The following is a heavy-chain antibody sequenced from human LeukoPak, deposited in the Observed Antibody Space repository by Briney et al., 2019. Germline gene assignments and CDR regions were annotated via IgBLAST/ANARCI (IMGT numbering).Heavy chain of an antibody. V-gene: IGHV3-23*01. CDR1: GFTFSSYA. CDR3: AQDQGYSSGWFTYGRYYYYYYMDV. CDR2: IRGSDLRT. J-gene: IGHJ6*03. D-gene: IGHD6-19*01. Sequence: GGSLRLSCAASGFTFSSYAMSWVRQAPGKGLERVSVIRGSDLRTYYGDSVTGQFTISRDNSKNTLYLQMNSLRAEDTAVYYYAQDQGYSSGWFTYGRYYYYYYMDVWGKGTTVTVSS.